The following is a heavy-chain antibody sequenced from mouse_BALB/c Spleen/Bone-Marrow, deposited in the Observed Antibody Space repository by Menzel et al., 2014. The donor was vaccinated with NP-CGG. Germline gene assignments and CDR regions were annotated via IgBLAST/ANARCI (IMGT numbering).Heavy chain of an antibody. CDR1: GFSLTSYG. CDR2: IWSDGST. V-gene: IGHV2-6-2*01. CDR3: ARQDYYGSFAY. J-gene: IGHJ3*01. Sequence: VKVVESGPDLVAPSQSLSITCTVSGFSLTSYGVHWARQPPGKGLEWLVVIWSDGSTTYNSALKSRLSISKDNSKSQVFLKMNSLQTDDIAMYYCARQDYYGSFAYWGQGTLVTVSA. D-gene: IGHD1-2*01.